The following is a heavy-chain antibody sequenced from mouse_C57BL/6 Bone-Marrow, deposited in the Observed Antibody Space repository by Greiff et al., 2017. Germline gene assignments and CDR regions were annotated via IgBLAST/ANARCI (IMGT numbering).Heavy chain of an antibody. V-gene: IGHV1-64*01. CDR2: IHPNSGST. Sequence: VKLQEPGAELVKPGASVKLSCKASGYTFTSYWMHWVKQRPGQGLEWIGMIHPNSGSTNYNEKFKSKATLTVDKSSSTAYMQLSSLTSEDSAVYYCAREGKGYGYGCCAYWGQGTLVTVSA. CDR3: AREGKGYGYGCCAY. J-gene: IGHJ3*01. CDR1: GYTFTSYW. D-gene: IGHD2-2*01.